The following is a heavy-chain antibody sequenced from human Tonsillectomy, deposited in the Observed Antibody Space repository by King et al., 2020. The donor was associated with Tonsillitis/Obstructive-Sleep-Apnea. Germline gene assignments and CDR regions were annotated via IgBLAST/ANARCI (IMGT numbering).Heavy chain of an antibody. D-gene: IGHD4-17*01. Sequence: VQLVESGGGVVQPGRSLRLSCAASGFTFSTYAMHWVRQAPGKGLEWVAVISYDGSYKYYADSVTGRFTISRDNSKNTLYLQINSLRAEDTAVYYCARSDLYGAKEEFDNWGEGNLVTVSS. CDR3: ARSDLYGAKEEFDN. J-gene: IGHJ4*02. CDR1: GFTFSTYA. CDR2: ISYDGSYK. V-gene: IGHV3-30*04.